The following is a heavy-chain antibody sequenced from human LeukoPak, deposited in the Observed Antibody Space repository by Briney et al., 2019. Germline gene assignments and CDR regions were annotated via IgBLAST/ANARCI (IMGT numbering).Heavy chain of an antibody. D-gene: IGHD1-26*01. Sequence: SGTLSLTCTVSGGPVSSSSDYWGWVRQSPEKGLECIGTIYYAGDTYYNPSLESRLTISVDTSNNQFSLKLRSVTAADTAVYYCATWDSGRYSQIDNWGQGTLVTVSS. CDR1: GGPVSSSSDY. V-gene: IGHV4-39*01. CDR3: ATWDSGRYSQIDN. J-gene: IGHJ4*02. CDR2: IYYAGDT.